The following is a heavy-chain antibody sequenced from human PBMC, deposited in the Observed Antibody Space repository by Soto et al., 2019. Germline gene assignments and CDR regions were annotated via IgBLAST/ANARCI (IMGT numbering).Heavy chain of an antibody. V-gene: IGHV4-4*02. Sequence: SETLSLTCAVSGGSVRDGHWWTWVRHPPGKGPEWIGEIYHSGSTNYNPSLRSRLTISVDKSRTHFSLKLTSVTAADTAVYYCARGPDGVMVRGLLNNWGQGTLVTVSS. J-gene: IGHJ4*02. CDR2: IYHSGST. CDR3: ARGPDGVMVRGLLNN. D-gene: IGHD3-10*01. CDR1: GGSVRDGHW.